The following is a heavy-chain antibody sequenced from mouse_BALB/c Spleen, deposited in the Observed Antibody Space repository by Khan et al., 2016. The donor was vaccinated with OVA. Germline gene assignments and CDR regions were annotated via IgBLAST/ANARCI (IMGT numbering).Heavy chain of an antibody. CDR1: GFNIKDTY. D-gene: IGHD2-1*01. J-gene: IGHJ3*01. CDR2: IDPANGNT. Sequence: EVQLQQSGAELVKPGASVKLSCTASGFNIKDTYMHWVKQRPEQGLEWIGRIDPANGNTKSDPKFQGKATITADTSSNTAYLQLSNLTAEDTAVYYCARSYDNYGFAYWGQGTLVTVSA. CDR3: ARSYDNYGFAY. V-gene: IGHV14-3*02.